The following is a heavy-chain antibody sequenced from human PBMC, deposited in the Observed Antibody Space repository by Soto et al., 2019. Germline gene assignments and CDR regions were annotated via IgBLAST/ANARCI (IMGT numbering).Heavy chain of an antibody. J-gene: IGHJ4*02. CDR1: GDSVSSKSVA. V-gene: IGHV6-1*01. D-gene: IGHD3-9*01. Sequence: SQTLSLTCVIFGDSVSSKSVAWNWIRQSQSRGLEWLGRTYYRSTWYDDYAVSVKSRIIINPDTSKNQFSLQLNSVTPEDTAVYYCARVRFEPPMSHFDYWGQGILVTVAS. CDR2: TYYRSTWYD. CDR3: ARVRFEPPMSHFDY.